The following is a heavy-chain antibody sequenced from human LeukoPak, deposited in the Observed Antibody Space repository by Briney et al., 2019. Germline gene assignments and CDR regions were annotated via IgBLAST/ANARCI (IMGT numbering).Heavy chain of an antibody. CDR1: GFTFSSYG. J-gene: IGHJ4*02. Sequence: GGSLRLSCAASGFTFSSYGMHWVRQAPGKGLEWVAFIRYDGCNKYYVDSVKGRFTISRDNSKNTLYLQMNSLRAEDTAVYYCAKDGRPKRGCSSTSCLNYLDYWGQGTLVTVSS. CDR3: AKDGRPKRGCSSTSCLNYLDY. V-gene: IGHV3-30*02. D-gene: IGHD2-2*01. CDR2: IRYDGCNK.